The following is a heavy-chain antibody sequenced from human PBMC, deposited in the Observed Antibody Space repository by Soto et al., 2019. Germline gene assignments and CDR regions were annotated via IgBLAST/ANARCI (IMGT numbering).Heavy chain of an antibody. CDR3: AKGPIKYYYENNWFDS. J-gene: IGHJ5*01. CDR1: GFTFSSYA. D-gene: IGHD3-22*01. CDR2: ISVSGGST. Sequence: PXGSLRLSCAAYGFTFSSYAMSWVRQAPGKGLEWVSAISVSGGSTYYADSVKGRFTISRDNSKNTLYLQMNSLRAEDTAVYYCAKGPIKYYYENNWFDSWGQGTLVTVSS. V-gene: IGHV3-23*01.